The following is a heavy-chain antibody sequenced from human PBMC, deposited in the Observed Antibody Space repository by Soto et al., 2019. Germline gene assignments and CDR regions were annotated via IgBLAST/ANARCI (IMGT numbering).Heavy chain of an antibody. D-gene: IGHD1-20*01. V-gene: IGHV1-18*01. J-gene: IGHJ1*01. CDR2: IRPDNGNR. CDR3: VSDTESNRYND. Sequence: QVQVLQSGPEVKRHGASVTVSCNTSGYTFSTSGISWVRLAPGQGLECLGWIRPDNGNRKSAQMLQGRVTLTTDTSATTDYMVLWSLTSDDTSMYYCVSDTESNRYNDWGKGTLVNVSA. CDR1: GYTFSTSG.